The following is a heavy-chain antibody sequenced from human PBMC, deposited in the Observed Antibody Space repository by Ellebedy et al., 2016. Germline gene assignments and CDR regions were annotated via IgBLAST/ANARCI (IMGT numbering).Heavy chain of an antibody. J-gene: IGHJ6*02. CDR3: AKVRSPDLYNNNDGMDV. Sequence: GESLKISCAASGFTFSRYGIHWVRQAPGKGLEWVAVISDDGNDKYYRDSVKGRFTISRDISKNRVYLQMNSLRVEDTAVYYCAKVRSPDLYNNNDGMDVWGQGTTVTVSS. CDR1: GFTFSRYG. CDR2: ISDDGNDK. D-gene: IGHD3-10*01. V-gene: IGHV3-30*18.